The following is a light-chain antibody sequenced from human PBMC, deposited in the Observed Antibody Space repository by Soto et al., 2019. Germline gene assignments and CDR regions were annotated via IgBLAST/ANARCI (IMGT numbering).Light chain of an antibody. J-gene: IGLJ1*01. CDR2: EVT. V-gene: IGLV2-18*02. CDR3: SSYTSTSRYV. CDR1: SSDVGRYDR. Sequence: VLNPPPSVSGSTGQSVTISCTGTSSDVGRYDRVSWYQQPPGTAPKLIIYEVTNRPSGVPARFSGSKSGNTASLTISGLQAEDEADYYCSSYTSTSRYVFGAGTKVTVL.